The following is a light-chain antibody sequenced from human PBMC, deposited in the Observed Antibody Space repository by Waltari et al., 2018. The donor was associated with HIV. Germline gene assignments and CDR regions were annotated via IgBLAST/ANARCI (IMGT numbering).Light chain of an antibody. Sequence: QSALTQPPSASGSPGQSVTISCIGTSSDVGTYNYVSWYQHHPDRAPKLMIFEVNQRASVVPDRLSASRSGNTAYLTVSGLQPEDEADYYCSSYVGNNIYVFGTGTKVTVL. CDR1: SSDVGTYNY. CDR3: SSYVGNNIYV. J-gene: IGLJ1*01. V-gene: IGLV2-8*01. CDR2: EVN.